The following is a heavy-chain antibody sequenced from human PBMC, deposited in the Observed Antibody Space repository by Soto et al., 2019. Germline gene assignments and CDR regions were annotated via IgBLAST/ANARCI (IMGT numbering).Heavy chain of an antibody. D-gene: IGHD3-3*01. CDR1: GFTFSSYA. Sequence: VQLVESGGGVVQPGRSLRLSCAASGFTFSSYAMSWVRQAPGKGLEWVSAISGSGGSTYYADSVKGRFTISRDNSKNTLYLQMNSLRAEDTAVYYCAKDFWVEMATMTLGYWGQGTLVTVSS. CDR3: AKDFWVEMATMTLGY. J-gene: IGHJ4*02. V-gene: IGHV3-23*04. CDR2: ISGSGGST.